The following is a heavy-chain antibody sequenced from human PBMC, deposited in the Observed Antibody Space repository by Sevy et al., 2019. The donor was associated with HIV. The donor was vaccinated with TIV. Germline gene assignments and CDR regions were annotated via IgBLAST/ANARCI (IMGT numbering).Heavy chain of an antibody. CDR1: GYSISSGYY. V-gene: IGHV4-38-2*01. D-gene: IGHD6-19*01. CDR2: IYHSGST. Sequence: SETLSLTCAVSGYSISSGYYWGWIRQPPGKGLEWIGSIYHSGSTYYNPSLKSRVTISVDTSKNQFSLKLSSVTAADTAVYYCARGVISSGWLNEYFLHWGQGTLVTVSS. J-gene: IGHJ1*01. CDR3: ARGVISSGWLNEYFLH.